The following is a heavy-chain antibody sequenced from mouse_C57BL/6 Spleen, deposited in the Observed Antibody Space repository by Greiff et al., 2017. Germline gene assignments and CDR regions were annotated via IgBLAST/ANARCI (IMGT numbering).Heavy chain of an antibody. J-gene: IGHJ4*01. CDR2: INYDGSST. Sequence: EVKLMESEGGLVQPGSSMKLSCTASGFTFSDYYMAWVRQVPEKGLEWVANINYDGSSTYYLDSLKSRFIISRDNAKNILYLQMSSLKSEDTATYYCARALGMGAMDYWGQGTSVTVSS. V-gene: IGHV5-16*01. CDR1: GFTFSDYY. CDR3: ARALGMGAMDY. D-gene: IGHD4-1*01.